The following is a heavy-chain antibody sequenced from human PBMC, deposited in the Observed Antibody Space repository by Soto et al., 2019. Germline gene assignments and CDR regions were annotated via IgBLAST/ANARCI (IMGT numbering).Heavy chain of an antibody. V-gene: IGHV1-3*01. CDR3: ARVRVVATISYYYYGMDV. Sequence: ASVKVSCKASGYTFTSYAMHWVRQAPGQRLEWMGWINAGNGNTKYSQKFQGRVTITRDTSASTAYMELSSLRSEDTAVYYCARVRVVATISYYYYGMDVWGQGTTVTVSS. D-gene: IGHD5-12*01. J-gene: IGHJ6*02. CDR2: INAGNGNT. CDR1: GYTFTSYA.